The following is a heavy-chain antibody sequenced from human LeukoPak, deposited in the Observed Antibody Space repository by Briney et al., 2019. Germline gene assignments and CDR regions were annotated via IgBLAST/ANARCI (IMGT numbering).Heavy chain of an antibody. V-gene: IGHV3-21*06. CDR3: ARDRIIYGDYGDAFDI. CDR1: GFTFSSYS. D-gene: IGHD4-17*01. CDR2: ISISYSYI. J-gene: IGHJ3*02. Sequence: GGSLTLSCAASGFTFSSYSMNWVRQAPGKGLEWVSSISISYSYIYYAASVKGRFTISRDNAKNSLYLQMNSLRAEDTAVYYCARDRIIYGDYGDAFDIWGQGTMVTVSS.